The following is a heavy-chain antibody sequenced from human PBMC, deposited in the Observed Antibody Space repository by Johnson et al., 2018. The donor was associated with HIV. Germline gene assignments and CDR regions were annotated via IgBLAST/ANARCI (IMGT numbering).Heavy chain of an antibody. V-gene: IGHV3-30*04. D-gene: IGHD3-10*01. CDR3: ARVVGQLLWFGELLEDDAFDI. J-gene: IGHJ3*02. Sequence: QVQLVESGGGVVQPGGSLRLSCVGSGFTFSNYALHCVRQAPGKGLEWVALISYDGNHKNYADSVKGRFTISRDNAKNTLYLQMNSLRDEDTAVYYCARVVGQLLWFGELLEDDAFDIWGQGTMVTVSS. CDR2: ISYDGNHK. CDR1: GFTFSNYA.